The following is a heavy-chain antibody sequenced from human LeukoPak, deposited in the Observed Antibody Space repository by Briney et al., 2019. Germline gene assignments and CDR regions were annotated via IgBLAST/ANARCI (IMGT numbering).Heavy chain of an antibody. D-gene: IGHD3-22*01. J-gene: IGHJ3*02. CDR2: ISYDGSNK. V-gene: IGHV3-30*14. Sequence: GGSLRLSCAASGFTFSSYAMHWVRQAPGKGLEWVAVISYDGSNKYYADSVKGRFTISRDNSKNTLYLQMNSLRAEDTAVYYYARDLPSPYYYDSSGYPVGAFDIWGQGTMVTVSS. CDR1: GFTFSSYA. CDR3: ARDLPSPYYYDSSGYPVGAFDI.